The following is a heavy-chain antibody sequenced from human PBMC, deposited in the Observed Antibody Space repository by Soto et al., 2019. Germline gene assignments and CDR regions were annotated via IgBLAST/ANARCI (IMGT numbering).Heavy chain of an antibody. D-gene: IGHD1-26*01. CDR3: ARHVFTGWDLTRLDY. V-gene: IGHV4-39*01. J-gene: IGHJ4*02. Sequence: SETLSLTCTVSGGSINTANYYWGWIRQPPGKGLEWIGTIYYSGTTYYNPSLKSRLSISIDTSKKQFSLRLNSVIAADTAVYYCARHVFTGWDLTRLDYWGQGTLVTVSS. CDR1: GGSINTANYY. CDR2: IYYSGTT.